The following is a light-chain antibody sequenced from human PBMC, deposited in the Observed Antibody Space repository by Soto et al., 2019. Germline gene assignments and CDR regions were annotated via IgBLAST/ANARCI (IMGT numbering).Light chain of an antibody. CDR3: QKYSTYPLT. CDR2: KAS. CDR1: QTLTVW. V-gene: IGKV1-5*03. Sequence: DIQMTQSPSTLSASVGDRVAITCRASQTLTVWLAWYQQKPGKAPKLLISKASSLESGVPSRFSGSGSGTDFTLTIRSLQPDDFATYYCQKYSTYPLTFGGGTKVEI. J-gene: IGKJ4*01.